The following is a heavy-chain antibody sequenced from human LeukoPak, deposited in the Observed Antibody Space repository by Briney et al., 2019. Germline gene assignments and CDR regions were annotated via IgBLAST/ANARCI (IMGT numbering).Heavy chain of an antibody. Sequence: PSETLSLTCTVSGGSISSSSYYWGWIRQPPGKGLEWIGSIYYSGSTYYNPSLKGRATISVDTSKNQFSLKLSSVTAADTAVYYCARHGYSSSWYYWFDPWGQGTLVTVSS. CDR3: ARHGYSSSWYYWFDP. V-gene: IGHV4-39*01. CDR2: IYYSGST. J-gene: IGHJ5*02. CDR1: GGSISSSSYY. D-gene: IGHD6-13*01.